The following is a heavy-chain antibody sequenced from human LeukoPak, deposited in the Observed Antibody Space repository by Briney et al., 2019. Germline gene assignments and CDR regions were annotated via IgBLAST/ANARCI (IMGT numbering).Heavy chain of an antibody. V-gene: IGHV3-48*04. Sequence: GGSLRLSCAASGFTFSSYSMNWVRQAPGKGLEWVSYISSSSSIVYYADSVKGRFTISRDNAKNSLYLQMNSLRAEDTAVYYCAKDGVRGVPSRGYYYYGMDVWGQGTTVTVSS. CDR2: ISSSSSIV. CDR3: AKDGVRGVPSRGYYYYGMDV. J-gene: IGHJ6*02. D-gene: IGHD3-10*01. CDR1: GFTFSSYS.